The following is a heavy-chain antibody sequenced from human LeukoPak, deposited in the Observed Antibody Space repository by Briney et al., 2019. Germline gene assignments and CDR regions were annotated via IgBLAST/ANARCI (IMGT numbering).Heavy chain of an antibody. CDR2: ISSSSSYI. D-gene: IGHD3-22*01. V-gene: IGHV3-21*01. CDR1: GFTFSIYS. CDR3: ARGHSFNYYDSSGSFDY. J-gene: IGHJ4*02. Sequence: GGSLRLPCVDSGFTFSIYSINWVLQAPGKGLEWISSISSSSSYIYYADSVKGRFTISRDNAKNSLYLQMNSLRAEDTAVYYCARGHSFNYYDSSGSFDYWGQGTLVTVSS.